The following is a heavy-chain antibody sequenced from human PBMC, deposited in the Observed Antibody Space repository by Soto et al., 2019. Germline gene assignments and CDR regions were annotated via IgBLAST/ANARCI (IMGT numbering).Heavy chain of an antibody. J-gene: IGHJ4*02. CDR3: ARGPSSKIDY. CDR1: GFTFSSYS. CDR2: ISSSSSYI. V-gene: IGHV3-21*01. Sequence: EVQLVESGEGLVKPGGSLRLSCAASGFTFSSYSMNWVRQAPGKGLEWVSSISSSSSYIYYADSVKGRFTISRDNAKNSLYLQMNSLRAEDTAVYYCARGPSSKIDYWGQGTLVTVSS. D-gene: IGHD2-15*01.